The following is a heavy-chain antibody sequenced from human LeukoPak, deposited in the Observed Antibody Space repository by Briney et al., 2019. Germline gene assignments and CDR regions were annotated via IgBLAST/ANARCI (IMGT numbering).Heavy chain of an antibody. V-gene: IGHV3-7*01. CDR1: GFTFSSYW. CDR3: ARARDFDY. J-gene: IGHJ4*02. Sequence: GGSLRLSCAASGFTFSSYWMSWVRQAPGKGLEWVANIKQDGSEKYYVDSVKGQFTISRDNSKNTLYLQMNSLRAEDTAVYYCARARDFDYWGQGALVTVSS. CDR2: IKQDGSEK.